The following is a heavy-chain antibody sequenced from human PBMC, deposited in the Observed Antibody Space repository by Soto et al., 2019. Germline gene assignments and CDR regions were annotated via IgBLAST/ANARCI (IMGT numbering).Heavy chain of an antibody. CDR1: GGSISSSSYY. V-gene: IGHV4-39*01. D-gene: IGHD3-10*01. CDR3: ARQKASYYYGSGSSIDY. Sequence: QLQLQESGPGLVKPSETLSLTCTVSGGSISSSSYYWGWIRQPPGKGLEWIGSIYYSGSTYYNPSLKRRVTISVDTSKNQFSLKLSSVTAADTAVYYCARQKASYYYGSGSSIDYWGQGTLVTVSS. CDR2: IYYSGST. J-gene: IGHJ4*02.